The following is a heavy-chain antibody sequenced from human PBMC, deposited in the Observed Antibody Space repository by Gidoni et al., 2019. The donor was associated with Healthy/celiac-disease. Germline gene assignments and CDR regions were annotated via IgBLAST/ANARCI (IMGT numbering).Heavy chain of an antibody. V-gene: IGHV3-23*01. CDR2: IRGSGGST. D-gene: IGHD7-27*01. J-gene: IGHJ2*01. CDR3: AKVDWGNPSGYFDL. Sequence: EVQLLESGGGLVQPGGSLRLSWAASGFTFRSYAMGWVRQAPGKGLEWVSAIRGSGGSTSYADSVKGRFTISRDNSKNTLYLQMNSLRAEDTAVYYCAKVDWGNPSGYFDLWGRGTLVTVSS. CDR1: GFTFRSYA.